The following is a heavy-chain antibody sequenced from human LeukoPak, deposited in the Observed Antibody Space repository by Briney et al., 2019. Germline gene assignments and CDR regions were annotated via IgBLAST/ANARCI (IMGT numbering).Heavy chain of an antibody. CDR3: AQAPSVPAASE. D-gene: IGHD2-2*01. Sequence: PGGSLRLSCAASGFTFSSYAMSCVRQAPGEGLEWVSTISGSGETTYYADPVKGRYTSSRDKTTITLYLQMNSLRAEDTAIYYCAQAPSVPAASEWGQGTLVTVSS. J-gene: IGHJ4*02. V-gene: IGHV3-23*01. CDR2: ISGSGETT. CDR1: GFTFSSYA.